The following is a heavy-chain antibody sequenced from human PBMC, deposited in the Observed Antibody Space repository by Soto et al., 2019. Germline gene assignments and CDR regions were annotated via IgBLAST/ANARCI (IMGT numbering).Heavy chain of an antibody. D-gene: IGHD6-13*01. V-gene: IGHV3-23*01. CDR2: IDDSGTKT. CDR3: AKRGYRYFDY. Sequence: EVQLLESGGGVVQSGGSLRLSCAASGFTFTTYAMSWVRQAPGKGLEWVSTIDDSGTKTYYADSVRGRVTISRDNSKSTLYLQLNSLRAEDTAVYYCAKRGYRYFDYWGQGTLVTVSS. CDR1: GFTFTTYA. J-gene: IGHJ4*02.